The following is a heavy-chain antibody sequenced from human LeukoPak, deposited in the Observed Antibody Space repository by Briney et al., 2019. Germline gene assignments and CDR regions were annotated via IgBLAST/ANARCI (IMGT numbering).Heavy chain of an antibody. D-gene: IGHD5-18*01. Sequence: PGGSLRLSCAASGFTFTTYSMSWVRQAPGKGREWVGRVKSKTGGGTTDYAAPVKGRFTISRDDSENTLYLQVNSLETEDTAVYYCATEGSPYGYHAVGIWGQGTMVTVSS. CDR1: GFTFTTYS. J-gene: IGHJ3*02. V-gene: IGHV3-15*01. CDR3: ATEGSPYGYHAVGI. CDR2: VKSKTGGGTT.